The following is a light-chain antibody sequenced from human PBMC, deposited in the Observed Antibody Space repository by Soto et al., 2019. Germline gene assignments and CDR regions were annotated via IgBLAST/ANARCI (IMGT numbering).Light chain of an antibody. Sequence: EIGMTQSPSTVSGSAGDRVTLSCWASRTVHSNVAWYQHKNGQAPRLLIYCASFRATGMPARFSGSGFGTEFNLTISSLQPEDFTVYYCQQYNNWPLTFGGGTKVDIK. CDR1: RTVHSN. V-gene: IGKV3-15*01. CDR3: QQYNNWPLT. J-gene: IGKJ4*01. CDR2: CAS.